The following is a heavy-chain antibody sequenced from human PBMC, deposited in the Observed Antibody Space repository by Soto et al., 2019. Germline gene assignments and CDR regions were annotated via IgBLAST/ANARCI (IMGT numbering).Heavy chain of an antibody. CDR3: ARDGAYYDFWSGYYGVDV. V-gene: IGHV4-34*01. CDR1: GGSLSGDC. Sequence: PSETLSLTWAVYGGSLSGDCWSWISTPPGKGLEWIGEINHSGSTNYNPSLKSRVTISVDTSKNQFSLKLSSVTAADTAVYYCARDGAYYDFWSGYYGVDVWGKGTTVTVSS. CDR2: INHSGST. J-gene: IGHJ6*04. D-gene: IGHD3-3*01.